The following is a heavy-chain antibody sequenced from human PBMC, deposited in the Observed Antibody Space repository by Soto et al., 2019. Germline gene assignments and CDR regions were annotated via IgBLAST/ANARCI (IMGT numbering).Heavy chain of an antibody. CDR3: AFEISGFWSGYYTGAGTIRMDV. D-gene: IGHD3-3*01. Sequence: QVQLVQSGAEVKKPGSSVKVSCKASGGTFSSYAISWVRQAPGQGLEWMGGIIPIFGTANYAQKFQGRVTITADESTSTAYMELSSLRSEDTAVYYCAFEISGFWSGYYTGAGTIRMDVWGQGTTVTVSS. J-gene: IGHJ6*02. V-gene: IGHV1-69*01. CDR2: IIPIFGTA. CDR1: GGTFSSYA.